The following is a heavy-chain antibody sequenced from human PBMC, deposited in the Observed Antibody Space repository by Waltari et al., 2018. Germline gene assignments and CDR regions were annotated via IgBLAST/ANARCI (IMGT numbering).Heavy chain of an antibody. D-gene: IGHD3-10*01. V-gene: IGHV4-39*07. CDR1: GDSISNNTYY. CDR2: IHYIGDT. J-gene: IGHJ3*02. CDR3: ARNQRCWFDAFDI. Sequence: QLQLQESGPGLVEPSETLSLTCTASGDSISNNTYYWVWILQPRGTGLQWIGSIHYIGDTYYSSSLKSRVIISVDTSNNQFSLRLTSVTAADTAIYFCARNQRCWFDAFDIWGQGTAVTVSS.